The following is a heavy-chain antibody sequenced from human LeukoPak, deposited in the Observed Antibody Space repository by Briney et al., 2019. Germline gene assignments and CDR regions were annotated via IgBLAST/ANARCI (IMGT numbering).Heavy chain of an antibody. D-gene: IGHD6-19*01. CDR2: IWYDGSNK. J-gene: IGHJ4*02. Sequence: GGSLRLSCAASGFTFRSYGMHWVRQAPGKGLEWVALIWYDGSNKYYADSVKGRFTISRDNAKNSLYLQMNSLRDEDTAVYYCARAYSSGWYYFDYWGQGTLVTVSS. V-gene: IGHV3-33*01. CDR1: GFTFRSYG. CDR3: ARAYSSGWYYFDY.